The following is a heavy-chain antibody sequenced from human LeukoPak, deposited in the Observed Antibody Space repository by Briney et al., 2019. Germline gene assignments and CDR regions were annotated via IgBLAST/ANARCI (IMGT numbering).Heavy chain of an antibody. Sequence: GRSLRLSCAASGFTFDDYAMHWVRQAPGKGLEWVSGISWNSGSIGYADSVKGRFTISRDNAKNSLYLQMNSLRAEDTALYYCAKEGGITMVRGVIIEGPFFVYWGQGTLVTVSS. CDR3: AKEGGITMVRGVIIEGPFFVY. CDR2: ISWNSGSI. CDR1: GFTFDDYA. D-gene: IGHD3-10*01. J-gene: IGHJ4*02. V-gene: IGHV3-9*01.